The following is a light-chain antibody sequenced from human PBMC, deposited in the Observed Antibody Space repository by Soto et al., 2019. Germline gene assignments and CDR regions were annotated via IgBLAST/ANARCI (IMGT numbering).Light chain of an antibody. Sequence: QSALTQPRSVSGSPGQSVTISCTGTSSDVGGYNYVSWYQQHPGKAPKLMIYDVSKRPSGVPDRFSGSKSGNTASLTISGLQAEDEADYYCCSYASSYIYVFGTGTKLTVL. CDR2: DVS. J-gene: IGLJ1*01. CDR1: SSDVGGYNY. CDR3: CSYASSYIYV. V-gene: IGLV2-11*01.